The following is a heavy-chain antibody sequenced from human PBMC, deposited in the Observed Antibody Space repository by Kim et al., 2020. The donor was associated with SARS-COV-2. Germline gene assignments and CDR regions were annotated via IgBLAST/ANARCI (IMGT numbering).Heavy chain of an antibody. J-gene: IGHJ6*02. CDR1: GGSFSGYY. D-gene: IGHD3-10*01. V-gene: IGHV4-34*01. Sequence: SETLSLTCAVYGGSFSGYYWSWIRQPPGKGLEWIGEINHSGSTNYNPSLKSRVTISVDTSKNQFSLKLSSVTAADTAVYYCARGPPPKYGSGSYYYYYGMDVWGQGTTVTVSS. CDR2: INHSGST. CDR3: ARGPPPKYGSGSYYYYYGMDV.